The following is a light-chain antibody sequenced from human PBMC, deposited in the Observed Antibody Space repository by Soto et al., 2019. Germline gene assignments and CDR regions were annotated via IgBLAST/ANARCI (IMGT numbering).Light chain of an antibody. CDR3: QQYGSSLFT. V-gene: IGKV3-20*01. CDR2: GAS. J-gene: IGKJ3*01. CDR1: QSVSSSY. Sequence: EIVLTQSPGTLSLSPGERATLSCRASQSVSSSYFAWYQQKPGQAPRLLIYGASSRVAVIPDNFSGSGSGTDFNLPISSLQPEDLAVYYCQQYGSSLFTLGPGTKVDIK.